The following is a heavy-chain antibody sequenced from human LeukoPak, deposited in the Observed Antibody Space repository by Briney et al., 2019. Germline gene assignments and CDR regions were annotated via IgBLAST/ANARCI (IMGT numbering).Heavy chain of an antibody. CDR1: GGTFSSYA. J-gene: IGHJ5*02. CDR2: IIPIFGTA. Sequence: SVKVSCMASGGTFSSYAISWVRQAPGQGLEWMGGIIPIFGTANYAQKFQGRVTITADKSTSTAYMELSSLRSEDTAVYYCARDGMEGAWYDFWSGYYPYNWFDPWGQGTLVTVSS. V-gene: IGHV1-69*06. D-gene: IGHD3-3*01. CDR3: ARDGMEGAWYDFWSGYYPYNWFDP.